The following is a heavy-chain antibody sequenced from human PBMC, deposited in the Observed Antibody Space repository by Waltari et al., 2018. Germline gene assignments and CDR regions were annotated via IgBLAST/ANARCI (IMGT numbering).Heavy chain of an antibody. Sequence: QVQLVQSGAAVKKSGASVKVSCTASGYTLSAYSMHWVRQAPGQGLEWMGWISPHSGGTKYAEQFQGRVTLARDTSISTVYMELSRLRSDDTAVYFCARDQGAYCGGDCYLGYWGQGTLVTVSS. V-gene: IGHV1-2*02. D-gene: IGHD2-21*02. CDR3: ARDQGAYCGGDCYLGY. CDR2: ISPHSGGT. CDR1: GYTLSAYS. J-gene: IGHJ4*02.